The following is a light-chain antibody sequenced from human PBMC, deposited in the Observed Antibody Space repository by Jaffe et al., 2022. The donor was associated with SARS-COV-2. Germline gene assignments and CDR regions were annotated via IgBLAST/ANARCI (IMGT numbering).Light chain of an antibody. Sequence: QSALTQPPSASGSPGQSVTISCTGSSSDVGGHNYVSWYQQHPGKAPKLMIYDVSKRPSGVPDRFSGSKSGNTASLTVSGLQAEDEADYYCCSYVGYNNLKVFGGGTKLTVL. CDR1: SSDVGGHNY. V-gene: IGLV2-8*01. CDR3: CSYVGYNNLKV. J-gene: IGLJ2*01. CDR2: DVS.